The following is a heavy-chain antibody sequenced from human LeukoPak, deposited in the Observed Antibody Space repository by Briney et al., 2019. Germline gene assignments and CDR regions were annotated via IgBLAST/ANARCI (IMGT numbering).Heavy chain of an antibody. J-gene: IGHJ3*02. CDR3: VKVREMATIIRDAFDI. CDR1: GFTFSSYG. Sequence: GRSLRLSCAASGFTFSSYGMHWVRQAPGKGLEWVAVISYDGRNKYYADSVKGRFTISRDNSKNTLYLQMNSLRAEDTAVYYCVKVREMATIIRDAFDIWGQGTMVTVSS. D-gene: IGHD5-24*01. CDR2: ISYDGRNK. V-gene: IGHV3-30*18.